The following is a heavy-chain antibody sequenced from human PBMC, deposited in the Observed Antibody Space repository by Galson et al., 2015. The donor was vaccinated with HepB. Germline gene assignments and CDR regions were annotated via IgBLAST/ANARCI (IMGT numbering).Heavy chain of an antibody. J-gene: IGHJ6*02. CDR3: ARSVYQLPPPVRFGMDV. CDR1: RFTFSNYG. CDR2: IWFDGSNK. Sequence: SLRLSCAASRFTFSNYGMHWVRQAPGKGLEWVAGIWFDGSNKFYADSVKGQFTISRDNSKNRLYLQMNRLRAEDTAVYYCARSVYQLPPPVRFGMDVWGQGTTVTVSS. D-gene: IGHD2-2*01. V-gene: IGHV3-33*01.